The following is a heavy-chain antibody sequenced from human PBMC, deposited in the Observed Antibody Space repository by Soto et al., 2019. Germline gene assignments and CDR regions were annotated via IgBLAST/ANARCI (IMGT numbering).Heavy chain of an antibody. CDR2: ISYDGSNK. CDR3: ARVWTIAAAGSLPYYYYGMDV. D-gene: IGHD6-13*01. Sequence: PGGSLRLSCAASGFTFSSYAMHWVRQAPGKGLEWVAVISYDGSNKYYADSVKGQFTISRDNSKNTLYLQMNSLRAEDTVVYYCARVWTIAAAGSLPYYYYGMDVWGQGTTVTVSS. V-gene: IGHV3-30-3*01. CDR1: GFTFSSYA. J-gene: IGHJ6*02.